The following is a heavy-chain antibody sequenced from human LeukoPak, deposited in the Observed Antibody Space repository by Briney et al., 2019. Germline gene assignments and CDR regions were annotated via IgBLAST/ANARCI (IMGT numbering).Heavy chain of an antibody. V-gene: IGHV3-21*01. Sequence: GSLRLSCAASGFTFSSYSMNWVRQAPGKGLEWVSSISSSSSYIYYADSVKGRFTISRDNAKNSLYLQMNSLRAEDTAVYYCARDRRIRGGVYDYWGQGTLVTVSS. CDR2: ISSSSSYI. D-gene: IGHD1-26*01. J-gene: IGHJ4*02. CDR3: ARDRRIRGGVYDY. CDR1: GFTFSSYS.